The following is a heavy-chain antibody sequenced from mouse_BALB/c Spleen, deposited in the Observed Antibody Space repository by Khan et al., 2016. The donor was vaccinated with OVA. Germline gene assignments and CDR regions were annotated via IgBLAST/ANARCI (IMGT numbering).Heavy chain of an antibody. Sequence: EVELVESGGDLVKPGGSLTLSCAASGFSFSSYSMSWVRQTPDKRLEWVATISSGGDYTYYPDIVTGRFTITRDNAKKTLYLQMSSLKSEDTAMYYCASHLTGSFAYWGQGTLVTVSA. CDR3: ASHLTGSFAY. V-gene: IGHV5-6*01. CDR1: GFSFSSYS. J-gene: IGHJ3*01. D-gene: IGHD4-1*01. CDR2: ISSGGDYT.